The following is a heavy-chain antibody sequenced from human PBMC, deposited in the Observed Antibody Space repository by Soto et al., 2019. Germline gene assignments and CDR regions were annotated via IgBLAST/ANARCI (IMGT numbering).Heavy chain of an antibody. Sequence: QVQLQQWGAGLLKPSETLSLTCAVYGGSFSGSYWSWIRQPPGKGLEWVAEINHDGGANYNPSLKSRVTISVDASKNQSSVKLTSVTAADTATYYWARGGGSYARGFDHWGQGALVTVSS. D-gene: IGHD1-26*01. J-gene: IGHJ4*02. CDR1: GGSFSGSY. CDR2: INHDGGA. CDR3: ARGGGSYARGFDH. V-gene: IGHV4-34*01.